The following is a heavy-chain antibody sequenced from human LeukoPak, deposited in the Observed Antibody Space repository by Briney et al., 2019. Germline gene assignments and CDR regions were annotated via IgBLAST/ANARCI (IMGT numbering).Heavy chain of an antibody. CDR2: IIPIFGIA. J-gene: IGHJ3*02. Sequence: ASVKVSCKASGGTFSSYAISWVRQAPGQGLEWMGRIIPIFGIANYAQKFQGRVTITADESTSTAYMELSSLRSEDTAVYYCAREAGAGSDDAFDIWGQGTMVTVSS. CDR3: AREAGAGSDDAFDI. CDR1: GGTFSSYA. V-gene: IGHV1-69*15. D-gene: IGHD3-10*01.